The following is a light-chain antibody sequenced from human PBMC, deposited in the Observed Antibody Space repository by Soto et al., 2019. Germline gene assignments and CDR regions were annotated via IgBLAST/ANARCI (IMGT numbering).Light chain of an antibody. V-gene: IGLV1-40*01. J-gene: IGLJ1*01. Sequence: QSVLTQPPSVSGAPGQRVTISCTGSSSNIGAGYDVHWYQQLPGTAPKLLIYGNSDRPSGVPDRFSGSKSGTSASLAITGLQAEDEADYYCFSYRSDSTRVFGTGTKLTVL. CDR3: FSYRSDSTRV. CDR1: SSNIGAGYD. CDR2: GNS.